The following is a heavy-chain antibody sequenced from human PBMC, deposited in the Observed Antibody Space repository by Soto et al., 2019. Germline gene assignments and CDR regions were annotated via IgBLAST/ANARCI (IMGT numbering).Heavy chain of an antibody. J-gene: IGHJ4*02. CDR1: GGTFSRHA. CDR2: IIPMFGTA. D-gene: IGHD3-22*01. Sequence: QVQLVQSGAEVRKPGSSVKVSCKASGGTFSRHAISWVRRAPEQGLEWMGGIIPMFGTANHAQKFQGRVTIIADESTSTAYMELSSLRSEDTAIYYCARGWGYDSSDYYYAYWGQGTVVIVSS. CDR3: ARGWGYDSSDYYYAY. V-gene: IGHV1-69*01.